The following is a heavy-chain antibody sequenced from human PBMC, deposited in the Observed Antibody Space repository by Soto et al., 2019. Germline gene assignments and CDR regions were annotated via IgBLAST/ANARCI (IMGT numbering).Heavy chain of an antibody. D-gene: IGHD1-26*01. CDR2: ISGSGGST. Sequence: GGSLRLSCAASGITFSSYAMSWVRQAPGKGLEWVSAISGSGGSTYYGDSVKHRFTIAKANSKHTLYLQMNSLRAEDTAVYYCAKDQNRYSGSYLPHWGGQGTLVTVSS. CDR3: AKDQNRYSGSYLPHW. J-gene: IGHJ4*02. V-gene: IGHV3-23*01. CDR1: GITFSSYA.